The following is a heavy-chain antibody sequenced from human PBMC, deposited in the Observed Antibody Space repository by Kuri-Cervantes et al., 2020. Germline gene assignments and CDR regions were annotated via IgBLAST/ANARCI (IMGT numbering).Heavy chain of an antibody. D-gene: IGHD3-10*01. V-gene: IGHV3-21*01. CDR2: ISSSSSYI. Sequence: GESLKISCAASGFTFSSYAMHWVRQAPGKGLEWVSSISSSSSYIYYADSVKGRFTISRDNAKNSLYLQMNSLRAEDTAVYYCAREVDLLWFGEHPYYYYYYGMDVWGQGTTVTVSS. CDR3: AREVDLLWFGEHPYYYYYYGMDV. J-gene: IGHJ6*02. CDR1: GFTFSSYA.